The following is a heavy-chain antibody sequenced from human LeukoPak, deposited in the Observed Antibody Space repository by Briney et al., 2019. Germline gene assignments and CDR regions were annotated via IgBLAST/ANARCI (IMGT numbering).Heavy chain of an antibody. Sequence: QTGGSLRLSCAASGFTFSGFWMHWVPQAPGRGRVWVSRISFDGSDATYADPVKGRFTISRDNAKNTLHLQMDSLTVEDTAVYYCAVSNWMDP. CDR3: AVSNWMDP. J-gene: IGHJ5*02. CDR2: ISFDGSDA. V-gene: IGHV3-74*01. CDR1: GFTFSGFW.